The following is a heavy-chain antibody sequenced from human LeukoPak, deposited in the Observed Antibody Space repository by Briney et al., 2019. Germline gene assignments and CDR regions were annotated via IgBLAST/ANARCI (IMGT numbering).Heavy chain of an antibody. CDR3: ARHIPRRDGYNPNAFDI. Sequence: SETLSLTCTVSGGSISSYYWSWIRQPPGKGLEWIGNIYYTGSTNYNPSLRSRVTMSVDTSKNQFSLKLSSVTAADTAVYYCARHIPRRDGYNPNAFDIWGQGTMVTVSS. D-gene: IGHD5-24*01. J-gene: IGHJ3*02. V-gene: IGHV4-59*08. CDR1: GGSISSYY. CDR2: IYYTGST.